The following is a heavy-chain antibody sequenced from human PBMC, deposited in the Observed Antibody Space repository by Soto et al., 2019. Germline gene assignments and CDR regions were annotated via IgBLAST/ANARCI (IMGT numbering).Heavy chain of an antibody. D-gene: IGHD1-7*01. CDR2: ISSSSSYI. V-gene: IGHV3-21*01. CDR1: GFTFSSYS. Sequence: PGGSLRLSCAASGFTFSSYSMNWVRQAPGKGLEWVSSISSSSSYIYYADSVKGRFTISRDNAKNSLYLQMNSLRAEDTAVYYCASFVTGTTPAFDYWGQGTLVTVSS. J-gene: IGHJ4*02. CDR3: ASFVTGTTPAFDY.